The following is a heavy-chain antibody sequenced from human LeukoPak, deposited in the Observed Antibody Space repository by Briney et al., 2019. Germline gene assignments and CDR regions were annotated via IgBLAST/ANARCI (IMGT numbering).Heavy chain of an antibody. CDR2: ISSSSSYR. CDR1: GFTFGSYS. J-gene: IGHJ6*02. Sequence: GGSLRLSCAASGFTFGSYSMNWVRQAPGKGLEWVSSISSSSSYRYYADSLKGRFTISRDNAKNSLYLQMNSLRAEDTAVYYCAREGDYGGIPGYYYGLDVWGQGTTVTVSS. V-gene: IGHV3-21*01. CDR3: AREGDYGGIPGYYYGLDV. D-gene: IGHD4-23*01.